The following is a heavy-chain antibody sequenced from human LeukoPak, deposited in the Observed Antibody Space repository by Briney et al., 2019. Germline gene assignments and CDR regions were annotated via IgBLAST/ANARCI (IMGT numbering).Heavy chain of an antibody. CDR1: GFTFTGRW. CDR3: AKDVLEK. Sequence: GGSLRLSCATAGFTFTGRWMSWVRQAPGKGLEWVATIKGDGSEKFYVDSVKGRFTISRDDAESSLHLRMSSLRDEDTAIYYCAKDVLEKWGQGTLVSVSS. D-gene: IGHD3-3*01. V-gene: IGHV3-7*01. CDR2: IKGDGSEK. J-gene: IGHJ4*02.